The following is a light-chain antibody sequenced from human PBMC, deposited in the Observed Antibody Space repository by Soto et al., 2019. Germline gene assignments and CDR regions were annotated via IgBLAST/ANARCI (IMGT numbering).Light chain of an antibody. J-gene: IGLJ1*01. V-gene: IGLV1-47*01. CDR2: LND. Sequence: VLXQRTSAYGNAGQRQKNTCARTTSHIPRNYVYGYRQLPGTAPRLLISLNDQRPSAVPDRFSGSTSGTSASLAISGLRSEDEADYYCASWDDSLSGYVFGTGTKVTVL. CDR3: ASWDDSLSGYV. CDR1: TSHIPRNY.